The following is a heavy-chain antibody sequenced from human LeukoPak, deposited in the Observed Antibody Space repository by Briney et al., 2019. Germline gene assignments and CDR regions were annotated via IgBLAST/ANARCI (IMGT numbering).Heavy chain of an antibody. V-gene: IGHV3-21*01. CDR2: ITSGSSYI. Sequence: SGGSLRLSCAASGFTFSSYSMNWVRQAPGKGLEWVSSITSGSSYIYYADSVKGRFTISRDNAKNSLYLQMNSLRAEDTAVYYCARDPYSGSYGNYYYYFMDVWGKGTTVTISS. CDR1: GFTFSSYS. J-gene: IGHJ6*03. D-gene: IGHD1-26*01. CDR3: ARDPYSGSYGNYYYYFMDV.